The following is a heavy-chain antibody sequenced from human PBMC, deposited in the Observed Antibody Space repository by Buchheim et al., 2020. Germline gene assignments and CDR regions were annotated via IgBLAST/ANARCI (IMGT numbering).Heavy chain of an antibody. J-gene: IGHJ4*02. D-gene: IGHD4-23*01. V-gene: IGHV3-30*04. CDR2: ISYDGSNK. CDR1: GFTFSSYA. CDR3: ARVPVTAYFDY. Sequence: QVQLVESGGGVVQPGRSLRLSCAASGFTFSSYAMHWVRQAPGKGLEWVAVISYDGSNKYYADSVKGRFTISRGNSKNTLYLQMNSLRAEDTAVYYCARVPVTAYFDYWGQGTL.